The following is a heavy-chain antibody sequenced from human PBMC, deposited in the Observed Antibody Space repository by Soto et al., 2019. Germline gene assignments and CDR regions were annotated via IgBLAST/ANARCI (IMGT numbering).Heavy chain of an antibody. CDR1: GFTLSSYT. Sequence: GGSLRLSCAASGFTLSSYTMHWVRQAPGKGLEWVASISESRISIYYADSVKGRFTISRDSAENSLFLQMTSLTAADTAVYYCARPSTQTRFWNWFDPWGQGTLVTVSS. V-gene: IGHV3-21*01. J-gene: IGHJ5*02. CDR2: ISESRISI. CDR3: ARPSTQTRFWNWFDP.